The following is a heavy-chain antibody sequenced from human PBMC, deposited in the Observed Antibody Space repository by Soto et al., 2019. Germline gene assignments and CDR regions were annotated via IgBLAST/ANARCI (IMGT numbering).Heavy chain of an antibody. J-gene: IGHJ4*02. CDR2: IYYTGRT. Sequence: SETLSLTCTVSDASINNDYYYWSWTRQPPGKGLEWIGYIYYTGRTYYNPSLKSRVTISIDTSKDQFSLNLSSLTAADTAVYYCARGGAIADFYFDSWGQGTLVTVSS. V-gene: IGHV4-30-4*01. CDR3: ARGGAIADFYFDS. D-gene: IGHD1-26*01. CDR1: DASINNDYYY.